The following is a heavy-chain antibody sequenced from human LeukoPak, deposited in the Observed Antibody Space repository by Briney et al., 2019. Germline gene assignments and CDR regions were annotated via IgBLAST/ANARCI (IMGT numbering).Heavy chain of an antibody. Sequence: PGGSLRLSCAASGFSFSIYAVSWVRQAPGKGLEWVSGISDGGSRTYYADSVKGRFTISRDDPKNTLYLQMNSLRAEDTAVYYCAKVQLGIGIDYWGQGTLVTVSS. CDR3: AKVQLGIGIDY. D-gene: IGHD7-27*01. J-gene: IGHJ4*02. CDR1: GFSFSIYA. CDR2: ISDGGSRT. V-gene: IGHV3-23*01.